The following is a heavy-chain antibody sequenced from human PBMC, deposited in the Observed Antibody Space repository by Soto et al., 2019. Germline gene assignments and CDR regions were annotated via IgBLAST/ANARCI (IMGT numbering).Heavy chain of an antibody. Sequence: EVPLVESGGGLVQPGGSLRLSCAASGFTFTTYWMSWVRQAPGKGLEWVANIKQDGSEKYYVDSVKGRFTISRDNAKNSLYLQMNSLRAEDTAVYYCAREEYYDILTGTYYFGMDVWGRGTTVTVSS. CDR2: IKQDGSEK. J-gene: IGHJ6*02. V-gene: IGHV3-7*01. CDR3: AREEYYDILTGTYYFGMDV. D-gene: IGHD3-9*01. CDR1: GFTFTTYW.